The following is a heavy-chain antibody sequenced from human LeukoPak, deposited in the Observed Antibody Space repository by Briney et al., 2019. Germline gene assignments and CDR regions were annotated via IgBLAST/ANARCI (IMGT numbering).Heavy chain of an antibody. CDR1: GGSISSYY. V-gene: IGHV4-4*07. CDR2: IYISGST. CDR3: ASKVVTTSNYFDH. J-gene: IGHJ4*02. Sequence: SETLSLTCTVSGGSISSYYWSWVRQPAGKGLEWIGRIYISGSTNYNPSLKSRVTVSVDTSKSQFSLKLTSVTAAYTAVYYCASKVVTTSNYFDHWGQGTLVTVSS. D-gene: IGHD4-23*01.